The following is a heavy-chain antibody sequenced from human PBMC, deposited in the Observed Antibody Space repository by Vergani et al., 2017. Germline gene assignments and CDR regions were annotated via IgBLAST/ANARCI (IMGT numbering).Heavy chain of an antibody. V-gene: IGHV1-69*01. CDR1: GGTFSSYA. Sequence: QVQLVQSGAEVKKPGSSVKVSCKASGGTFSSYAISWVRQAPGQGLEWMGGIIPIFGTANYAQKFQGRVTITADESTSTAYMGLSSLRSEDTAVYYCARVEALQYKGYYYYYYMDVWGKGTTVTVSS. J-gene: IGHJ6*03. D-gene: IGHD4-11*01. CDR3: ARVEALQYKGYYYYYYMDV. CDR2: IIPIFGTA.